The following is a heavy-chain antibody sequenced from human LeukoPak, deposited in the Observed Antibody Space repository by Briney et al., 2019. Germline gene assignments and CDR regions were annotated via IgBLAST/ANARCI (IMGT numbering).Heavy chain of an antibody. J-gene: IGHJ4*02. V-gene: IGHV1-18*04. Sequence: GASVKVSCKTSGYTFSNYGISWVRQAPGQGLEWMGWINVYNGNTRYAQKFQGRLTLNTDTSTSTAFMELESLRPDDTAVYYCATDTGYSGYEAPDNWGQGTQVTVSS. CDR2: INVYNGNT. CDR1: GYTFSNYG. D-gene: IGHD5-12*01. CDR3: ATDTGYSGYEAPDN.